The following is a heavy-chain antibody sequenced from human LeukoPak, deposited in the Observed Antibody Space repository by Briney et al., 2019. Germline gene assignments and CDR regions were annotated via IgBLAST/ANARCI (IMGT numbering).Heavy chain of an antibody. J-gene: IGHJ6*03. CDR1: GFTFDDYG. V-gene: IGHV3-20*04. CDR3: ARYFGRAAPPLYYYYYMDV. Sequence: PGGSLRLSCAASGFTFDDYGTSWVRQAPGKGLEWVSGINWNGGSTGYADSVKGRFTISRDNAKNSLYLQMNSLRAEDTALYYCARYFGRAAPPLYYYYYMDVWGKGTTVTVSS. D-gene: IGHD6-6*01. CDR2: INWNGGST.